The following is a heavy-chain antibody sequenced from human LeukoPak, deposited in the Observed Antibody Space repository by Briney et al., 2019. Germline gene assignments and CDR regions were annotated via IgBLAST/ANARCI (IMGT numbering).Heavy chain of an antibody. J-gene: IGHJ3*02. CDR3: ARSPRGSGYYGSAFDI. Sequence: EASVKVSCKASGYTFTRYCISGVRQAPGQGPEGMGWISAYNCNTNYAQKFQGRVTMTRDMSTSTVYMELSSLRSEDTAVYYCARSPRGSGYYGSAFDIWGQGTMVTVSS. D-gene: IGHD3-22*01. CDR1: GYTFTRYC. CDR2: ISAYNCNT. V-gene: IGHV1-18*01.